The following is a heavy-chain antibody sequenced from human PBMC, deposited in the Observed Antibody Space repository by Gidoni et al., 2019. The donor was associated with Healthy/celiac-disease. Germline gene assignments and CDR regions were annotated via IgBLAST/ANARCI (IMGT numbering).Heavy chain of an antibody. D-gene: IGHD3-3*01. V-gene: IGHV3-30*18. CDR1: GFTFSSYG. J-gene: IGHJ6*02. CDR3: AKAIGSGSADSDYYYYYGMDV. CDR2: IAYDGSNK. Sequence: QVQLVESGGGVVQPGRSLRLSCAASGFTFSSYGMHWGRQAPGKGLEWVAVIAYDGSNKYYADSVKGRFTSSRDNSKNTLYLQMNSLRAEDTAVYYCAKAIGSGSADSDYYYYYGMDVWGQGTTVTVSS.